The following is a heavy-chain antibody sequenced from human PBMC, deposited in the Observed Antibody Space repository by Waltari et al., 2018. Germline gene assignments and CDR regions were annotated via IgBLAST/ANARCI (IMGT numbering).Heavy chain of an antibody. CDR1: GDSIDSTSSG. D-gene: IGHD2-15*01. CDR3: ARPGRIGGGSLMGLDY. CDR2: FYYIGNT. Sequence: QQLLQESGPGLVRPSETLYLTCSVSGDSIDSTSSGWAWIRQPPGKGLEWIGSFYYIGNTYYNPSLKSRITISVDASKNQYFLQLNSGTAADTAIYYCARPGRIGGGSLMGLDYWGQGILVTVSS. V-gene: IGHV4-39*01. J-gene: IGHJ4*02.